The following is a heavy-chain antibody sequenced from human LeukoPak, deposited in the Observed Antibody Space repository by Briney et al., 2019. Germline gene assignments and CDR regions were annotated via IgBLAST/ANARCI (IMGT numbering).Heavy chain of an antibody. Sequence: PGGSLRLSCAASGFTFSSYAMSWVRQAPGKGLGWVSAISNGGGSTYHADSVKGRFTISRDNSKNTLYLQMNSLRAEDTAVYHCAKDRRGYSYGYLFDYWGQGTLVTVSS. CDR2: ISNGGGST. J-gene: IGHJ4*02. CDR3: AKDRRGYSYGYLFDY. D-gene: IGHD5-18*01. V-gene: IGHV3-23*01. CDR1: GFTFSSYA.